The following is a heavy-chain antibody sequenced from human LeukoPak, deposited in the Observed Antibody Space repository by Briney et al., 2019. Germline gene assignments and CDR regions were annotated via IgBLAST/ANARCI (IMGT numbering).Heavy chain of an antibody. CDR2: IYYSGSA. J-gene: IGHJ5*02. V-gene: IGHV4-30-4*01. CDR1: GGSISSGDYY. CDR3: ARVRYGDYENWFDP. D-gene: IGHD4-17*01. Sequence: SQTLSLTCTVSGGSISSGDYYWSWIRQPPGKGLEWIGYIYYSGSAYYNPSLESRVTISVDTSKNQFSLKLSSVTAADTAVYYCARVRYGDYENWFDPWGQGTLVTVSS.